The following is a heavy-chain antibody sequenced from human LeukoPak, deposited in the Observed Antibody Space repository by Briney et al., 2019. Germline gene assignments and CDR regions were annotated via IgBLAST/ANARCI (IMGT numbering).Heavy chain of an antibody. J-gene: IGHJ4*02. CDR3: ARLPPQWLGALDY. Sequence: SETLSLTCTVSGGYISSSSYYWGWNRQPPGNGLEWIGSIYYTGTTYYNASLKSRVTISVDTSKNQFSLKLSSVTAADTAVYYCARLPPQWLGALDYWGQGTLVTVSS. D-gene: IGHD6-19*01. CDR2: IYYTGTT. CDR1: GGYISSSSYY. V-gene: IGHV4-39*01.